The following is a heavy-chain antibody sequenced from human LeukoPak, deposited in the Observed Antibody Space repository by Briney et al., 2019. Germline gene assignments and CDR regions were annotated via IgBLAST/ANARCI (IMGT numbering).Heavy chain of an antibody. CDR2: ISYDGSNK. J-gene: IGHJ4*01. Sequence: GGSLRLSCAASGFTFSSYAMHWVRQAPGKGLEWVAVISYDGSNKYYADSVKGRFTISRDNSKNTLYLQMNSLRAEDTAVYYCARDLEGQLVLGLDYWGQGPLVTVSS. V-gene: IGHV3-30-3*01. D-gene: IGHD6-6*01. CDR1: GFTFSSYA. CDR3: ARDLEGQLVLGLDY.